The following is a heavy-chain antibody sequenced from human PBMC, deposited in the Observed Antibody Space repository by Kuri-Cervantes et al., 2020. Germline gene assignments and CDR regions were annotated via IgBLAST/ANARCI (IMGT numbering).Heavy chain of an antibody. D-gene: IGHD3-10*01. J-gene: IGHJ3*02. CDR1: GYTFISYG. V-gene: IGHV1-18*01. Sequence: ASVKVSCKASGYTFISYGISWVRQAPEQGLEWMGWISAYNGDTNYAQKLQGRVTMTTDTSTSTAYMELRSLRSDDTAVYYCARGLVWFGESDDAFDIWGQGTMVTVSS. CDR2: ISAYNGDT. CDR3: ARGLVWFGESDDAFDI.